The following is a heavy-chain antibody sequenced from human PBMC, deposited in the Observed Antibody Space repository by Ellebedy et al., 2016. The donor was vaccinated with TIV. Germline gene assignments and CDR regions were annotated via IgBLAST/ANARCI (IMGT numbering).Heavy chain of an antibody. CDR1: GFTFSRHW. Sequence: GESLKISCAASGFTFSRHWMSLVRLAPGKGLEWLANIKQDGSEKYYVDSVMGRFTISRDNAKNSRYLQMNSLRAEDTAVYYCARVGRCAEVPDDYWGQGNLVTVSS. D-gene: IGHD1-1*01. J-gene: IGHJ4*02. CDR2: IKQDGSEK. V-gene: IGHV3-7*01. CDR3: ARVGRCAEVPDDY.